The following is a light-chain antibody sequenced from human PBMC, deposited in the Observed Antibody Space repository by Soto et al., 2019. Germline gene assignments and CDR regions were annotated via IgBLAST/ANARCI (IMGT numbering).Light chain of an antibody. CDR2: AAS. Sequence: DIQMTQSPSAMSASVGYRVTITCRASQGISSYLSWYQQKPGKAPKLLIYAASTLQSGVPSRFSGSGSGTEFTLTISSLQPEDFATYYCQQLNSYPWTFGQGTKVDIK. J-gene: IGKJ1*01. CDR3: QQLNSYPWT. V-gene: IGKV1-9*01. CDR1: QGISSY.